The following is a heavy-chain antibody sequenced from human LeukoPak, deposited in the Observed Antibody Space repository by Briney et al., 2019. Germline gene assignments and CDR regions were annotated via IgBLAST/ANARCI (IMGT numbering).Heavy chain of an antibody. CDR2: IYYSGST. D-gene: IGHD5-12*01. J-gene: IGHJ5*02. V-gene: IGHV4-59*01. CDR3: ARVVATAQWFDL. Sequence: SETLSLTCTVSGGSISSYYWSWIRQPPGKGLEWIGYIYYSGSTNYNPSLKSRVTISVDTSKNQFSLKLSSVTAADTAVYYCARVVATAQWFDLWGQGTLVTVSS. CDR1: GGSISSYY.